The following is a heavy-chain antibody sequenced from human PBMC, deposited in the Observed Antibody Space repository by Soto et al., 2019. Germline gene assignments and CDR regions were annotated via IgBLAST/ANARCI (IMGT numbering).Heavy chain of an antibody. D-gene: IGHD2-15*01. V-gene: IGHV3-30*18. CDR2: ISYDGSNK. J-gene: IGHJ4*02. CDR1: GFTFSSYG. CDR3: AKDRRKVVVAAPFDY. Sequence: GESLKISCAASGFTFSSYGMHWVRQAPGKGLEWVAVISYDGSNKYYADSVKGRFTISRDDSKNTLYLQMNSLRAEDTAVYYCAKDRRKVVVAAPFDYWGQGTLVTVSS.